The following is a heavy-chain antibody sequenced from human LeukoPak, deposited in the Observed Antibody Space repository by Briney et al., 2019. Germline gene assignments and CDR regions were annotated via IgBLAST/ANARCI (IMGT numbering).Heavy chain of an antibody. CDR2: ISGSGTNT. Sequence: GGSLRLSCAASGFTFSTYAMSWVRQAPGKGLEWVSVISGSGTNTYHADSVKGRFTISRDNSKNTLYLQMNSLRVEDTAVYYCAKDLLTYSSGWYGYWGQGTLVTVSS. J-gene: IGHJ4*02. D-gene: IGHD6-19*01. V-gene: IGHV3-23*01. CDR3: AKDLLTYSSGWYGY. CDR1: GFTFSTYA.